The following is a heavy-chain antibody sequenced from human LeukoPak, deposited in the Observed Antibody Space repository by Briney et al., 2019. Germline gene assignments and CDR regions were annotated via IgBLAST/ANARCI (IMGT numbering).Heavy chain of an antibody. J-gene: IGHJ5*02. Sequence: ASVRVSCKASGYTFIDNDINWVRQAPGQGLEWMAWIDPKNGNRGYAQNFQGRVTMTTDTSISTAYMELSSLRSEDTAVYYCARSHTRKGFCGGGRCYPAVWWFDPWGQGTLVTVSS. D-gene: IGHD2-15*01. CDR1: GYTFIDND. CDR3: ARSHTRKGFCGGGRCYPAVWWFDP. CDR2: IDPKNGNR. V-gene: IGHV1-8*01.